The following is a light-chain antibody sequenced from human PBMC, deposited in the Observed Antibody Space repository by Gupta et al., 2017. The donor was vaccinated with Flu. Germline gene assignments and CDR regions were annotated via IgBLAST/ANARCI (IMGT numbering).Light chain of an antibody. J-gene: IGKJ1*01. Sequence: LMPPSPAPLSVSPGERATLSCRASESVGSELAWYQQKPGQAPRLLIYATSTRATGIPARFSGSGSGAEFTLTISSLQSEDFAVYYCQQYNKWPPWAFGLGTKVEIK. CDR2: ATS. CDR3: QQYNKWPPWA. CDR1: ESVGSE. V-gene: IGKV3-15*01.